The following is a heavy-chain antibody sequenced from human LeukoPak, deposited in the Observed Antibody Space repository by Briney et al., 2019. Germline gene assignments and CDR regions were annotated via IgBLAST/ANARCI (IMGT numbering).Heavy chain of an antibody. J-gene: IGHJ4*02. D-gene: IGHD6-13*01. CDR3: ASTLIAAAGRGDY. Sequence: GGSLRLSCAASGFTFSSYSMNWVRQAPGKGLEWVSYISSSSSTIYYADSVKGRFTISRDNAKNSLYLQMNSLRAEDTAVYYCASTLIAAAGRGDYWGQGTLVTVSS. CDR2: ISSSSSTI. V-gene: IGHV3-48*01. CDR1: GFTFSSYS.